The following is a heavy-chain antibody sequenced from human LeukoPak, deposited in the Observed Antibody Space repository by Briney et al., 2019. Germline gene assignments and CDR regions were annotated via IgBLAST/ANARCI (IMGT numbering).Heavy chain of an antibody. D-gene: IGHD6-19*01. CDR1: GGSISSYY. J-gene: IGHJ4*02. V-gene: IGHV4-4*07. CDR3: ARETQRDSSGWPNPNDY. CDR2: MYASGST. Sequence: SETLSLTCTVSGGSISSYYWSWIRQPAGKGLEWIGRMYASGSTNYNPSLKTRVTTSVDTSKNQFSLKLSSVTAADTAVYYCARETQRDSSGWPNPNDYWGQGTLVTVSS.